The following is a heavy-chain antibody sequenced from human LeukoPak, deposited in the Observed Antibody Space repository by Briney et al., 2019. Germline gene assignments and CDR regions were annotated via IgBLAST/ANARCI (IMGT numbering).Heavy chain of an antibody. Sequence: SETLSLTCTVSGDSINTYRYYWGWIRQPPGKGLEWIGSIYYSGNTYYNPSLKSRVTISVDTSKNQFSLKLNSVTAADTAVYYCARGPTRVYVDYWGQGSLVTVSS. V-gene: IGHV4-39*07. CDR2: IYYSGNT. J-gene: IGHJ4*02. CDR3: ARGPTRVYVDY. CDR1: GDSINTYRYY.